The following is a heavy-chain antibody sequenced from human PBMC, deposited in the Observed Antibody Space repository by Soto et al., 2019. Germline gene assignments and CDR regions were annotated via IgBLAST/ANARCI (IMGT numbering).Heavy chain of an antibody. J-gene: IGHJ6*02. CDR1: GDSISSADYY. Sequence: TLSLTCTVSGDSISSADYYWSWIRQTPGKGLEWIGHIFYSGTTYYNPSLKSRLTISVDTSKNHFSLRLTSVTAADTAVYYCARDLWVEPELYYYGMDVWGQGTTVTVSS. D-gene: IGHD1-1*01. V-gene: IGHV4-30-4*01. CDR2: IFYSGTT. CDR3: ARDLWVEPELYYYGMDV.